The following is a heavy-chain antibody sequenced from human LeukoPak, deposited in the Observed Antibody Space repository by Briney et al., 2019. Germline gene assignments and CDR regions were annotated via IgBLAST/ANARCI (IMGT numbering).Heavy chain of an antibody. CDR2: IYYSGST. CDR1: GGSISSYY. D-gene: IGHD6-19*01. CDR3: ARLAPPSFGLAVAAEDWFDP. J-gene: IGHJ5*02. V-gene: IGHV4-59*01. Sequence: KPSETLSLTCTVSGGSISSYYWSWIRQPPGKGLEWIGYIYYSGSTNYNPSLKSRVTISVDTSKNQFSLKLSSVTAADTAVYYCARLAPPSFGLAVAAEDWFDPWGQGTLVTVSS.